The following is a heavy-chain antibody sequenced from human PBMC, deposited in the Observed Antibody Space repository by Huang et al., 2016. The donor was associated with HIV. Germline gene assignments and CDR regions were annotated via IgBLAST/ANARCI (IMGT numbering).Heavy chain of an antibody. CDR1: GVSFSDYA. CDR3: AREGQNWLGKPFGALAF. Sequence: QAQLVQSGAAVMKPGSSVRVSCKASGVSFSDYAFSWVRRAPGRGLDWMGGIIPRFGLTNYAPRLQGRVTISADKSANTVYLELTSLRSGDTAVYYCAREGQNWLGKPFGALAFWGQGTEVIVSS. V-gene: IGHV1-69*10. D-gene: IGHD3-16*01. CDR2: IIPRFGLT. J-gene: IGHJ4*03.